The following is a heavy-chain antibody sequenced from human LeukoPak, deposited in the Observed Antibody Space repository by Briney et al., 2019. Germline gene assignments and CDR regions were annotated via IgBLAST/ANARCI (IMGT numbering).Heavy chain of an antibody. J-gene: IGHJ5*02. CDR3: ASCRNYDILTGYYPGGFDP. Sequence: GGSLRLSCAASGFTFSDYYMSWIRQAPGKGLEWVSYISSSGSNIYYADSVKGRFTISRDNAKNSLYLQMNSLRAEDTAVYYCASCRNYDILTGYYPGGFDPWGQGTLVTVSS. V-gene: IGHV3-11*04. D-gene: IGHD3-9*01. CDR2: ISSSGSNI. CDR1: GFTFSDYY.